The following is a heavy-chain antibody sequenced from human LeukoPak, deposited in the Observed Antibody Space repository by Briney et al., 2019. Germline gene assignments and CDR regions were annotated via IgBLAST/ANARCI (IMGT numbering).Heavy chain of an antibody. D-gene: IGHD6-19*01. CDR3: ARDRSRSQWLAYFDY. Sequence: PSETLSLTCTVSGGSISSSSYYWGWIRQPPGKGLEWIGSIYYSGSTYYNPSLKSRVTISVDTSKNLFSLKLSSVTAADTAVYYCARDRSRSQWLAYFDYWGQGTLVTVSS. CDR1: GGSISSSSYY. J-gene: IGHJ4*02. CDR2: IYYSGST. V-gene: IGHV4-39*07.